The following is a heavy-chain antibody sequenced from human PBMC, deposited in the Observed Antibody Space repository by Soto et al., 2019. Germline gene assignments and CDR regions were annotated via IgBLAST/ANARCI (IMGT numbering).Heavy chain of an antibody. CDR1: GFTFADFA. J-gene: IGHJ4*02. V-gene: IGHV3-9*01. Sequence: EVQLVESGGGLVQPGRSLRLSCAASGFTFADFAMHWVRQAPGKGLEWVSGISWNSAMIGYADSVKGRFTISRDNAKNSLYLQMNSLRPEDTAMYFCAKNKRADRGAFDYWGQGTLVSVFS. CDR3: AKNKRADRGAFDY. D-gene: IGHD3-10*01. CDR2: ISWNSAMI.